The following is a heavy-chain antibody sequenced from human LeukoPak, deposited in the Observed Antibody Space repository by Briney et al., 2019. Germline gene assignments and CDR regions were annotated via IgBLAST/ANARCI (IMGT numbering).Heavy chain of an antibody. J-gene: IGHJ4*02. V-gene: IGHV3-53*01. D-gene: IGHD1-26*01. CDR2: IYSGGST. CDR1: GFTVSSNY. Sequence: GGSLRLSCAASGFTVSSNYMSWVRQAPGKGLEWVSVIYSGGSTYYADSVKGRFTISRDNSKNTLYLQMNSLRAEDTAVYYCARDMPGSYWGNWGQGTLVTVPS. CDR3: ARDMPGSYWGN.